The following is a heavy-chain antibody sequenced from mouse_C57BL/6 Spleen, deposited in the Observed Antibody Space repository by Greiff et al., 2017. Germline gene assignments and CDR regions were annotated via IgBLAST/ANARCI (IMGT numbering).Heavy chain of an antibody. V-gene: IGHV1-53*01. D-gene: IGHD2-13*01. J-gene: IGHJ1*03. Sequence: VQLQQSGTELVKPGASVKLSCKASGYTFTSYWMTWVKQRPGQGLEWIGNINPSNGGTNDNEKFKSKATLTVYKSSSTAYMQLRSLTSEESAVYYCALYGDYGYWYFDVWGTGTTVTVSS. CDR3: ALYGDYGYWYFDV. CDR1: GYTFTSYW. CDR2: INPSNGGT.